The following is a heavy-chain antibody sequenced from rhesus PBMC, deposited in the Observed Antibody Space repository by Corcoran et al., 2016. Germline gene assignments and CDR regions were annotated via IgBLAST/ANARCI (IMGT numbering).Heavy chain of an antibody. V-gene: IGHV4S14*01. CDR2: TYCSGGCH. CDR1: GYSISSGYY. J-gene: IGHJ2*01. D-gene: IGHD5-42*01. Sequence: QVQLQESGPGLVKPSETLSLTCAVSGYSISSGYYWGWIRQPPGKGLEWIGSTYCSGGCHYLNPSLKIRVTLSVDTSKNQFSLKLSSVTAADTAVYYCARVGSSWSEWDTVGTEWYFDLWGPGTPITISS. CDR3: ARVGSSWSEWDTVGTEWYFDL.